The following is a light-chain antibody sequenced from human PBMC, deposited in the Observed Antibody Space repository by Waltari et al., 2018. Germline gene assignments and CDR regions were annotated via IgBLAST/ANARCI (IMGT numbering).Light chain of an antibody. CDR1: NLGDKY. J-gene: IGLJ2*01. Sequence: SYELTQPPSVSVSQGQTASITCSGDNLGDKYACWYQQKPGQSPVVVLYQDTKRPSGLPERFSGSNSGNTATLTISGTQAMDEADYYCQAWDSSTYHVVFGGGTKLTVL. CDR2: QDT. V-gene: IGLV3-1*01. CDR3: QAWDSSTYHVV.